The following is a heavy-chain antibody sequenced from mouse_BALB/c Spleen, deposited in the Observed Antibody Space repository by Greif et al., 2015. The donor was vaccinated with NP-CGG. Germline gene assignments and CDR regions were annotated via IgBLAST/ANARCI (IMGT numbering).Heavy chain of an antibody. CDR2: ISSGGSYT. V-gene: IGHV5-9*02. CDR3: ARIYYGYDYYAMDY. D-gene: IGHD2-2*01. J-gene: IGHJ4*01. CDR1: GFAFSSYD. Sequence: EVKLMESGGGLVKPGGSLKLSCAASGFAFSSYDMSWVRQTPEKRLEWVATISSGGSYTYYPDSVKGRFTISRDNARNTLHLQMSSLRSEDTALYYCARIYYGYDYYAMDYWGQGTSVTVSS.